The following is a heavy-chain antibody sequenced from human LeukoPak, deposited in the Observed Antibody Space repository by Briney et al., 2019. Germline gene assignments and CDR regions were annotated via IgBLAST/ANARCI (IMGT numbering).Heavy chain of an antibody. Sequence: GGSPRLACAASGFTVSSNYMSWVRQAPGKGLEWGAFIYSGGSTYYADSVKGRFTISRDNSKNTLYLQMNRLRGEDTAVYYCARVRSGGSYYIFDYWGQGTTVTVSS. CDR3: ARVRSGGSYYIFDY. J-gene: IGHJ4*03. V-gene: IGHV3-66*02. CDR2: IYSGGST. CDR1: GFTVSSNY. D-gene: IGHD1-26*01.